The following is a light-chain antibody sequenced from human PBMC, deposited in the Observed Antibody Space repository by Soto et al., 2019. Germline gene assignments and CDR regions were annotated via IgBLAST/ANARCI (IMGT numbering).Light chain of an antibody. J-gene: IGKJ5*01. V-gene: IGKV3-15*01. CDR1: QSVTKNN. CDR2: GAS. Sequence: ELGLPRPQFTFSFFQGERPPPPGKASQSVTKNNLNWYQQKPGQAPRLLLYGASTRATGIPVRFSGSGFGTEFTLTISSLQSEDFAVYYCQQYKNWPLFGQGTRLEIK. CDR3: QQYKNWPL.